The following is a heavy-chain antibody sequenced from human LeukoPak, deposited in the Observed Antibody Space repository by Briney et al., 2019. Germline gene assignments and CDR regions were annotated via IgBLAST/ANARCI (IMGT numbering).Heavy chain of an antibody. CDR1: GYHLTELS. J-gene: IGHJ4*02. Sequence: ASVKVSCKVPGYHLTELSIHWVRQGPGKGLEWMGGFDPEDGETIYAQKFQGRVTMTEDTSTDTAYMELSSLRSEDTAVYYCATTFDSSGSPPFDFWGQGTLVTVSS. CDR2: FDPEDGET. D-gene: IGHD6-19*01. CDR3: ATTFDSSGSPPFDF. V-gene: IGHV1-24*01.